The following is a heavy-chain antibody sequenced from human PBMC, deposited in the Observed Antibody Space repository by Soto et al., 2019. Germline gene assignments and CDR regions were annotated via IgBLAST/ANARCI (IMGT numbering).Heavy chain of an antibody. V-gene: IGHV4-59*01. CDR2: IFYSGST. CDR3: ARSSGWSSFDY. J-gene: IGHJ4*02. Sequence: SETLSLTCTVSGGSISSYYWSWIRQSPGKGLEWIAYIFYSGSTNYNPSLKGRLTISVDTSKNQFSLKLSSVTAADTAVYYCARSSGWSSFDYWGQGTLVTVS. CDR1: GGSISSYY. D-gene: IGHD3-22*01.